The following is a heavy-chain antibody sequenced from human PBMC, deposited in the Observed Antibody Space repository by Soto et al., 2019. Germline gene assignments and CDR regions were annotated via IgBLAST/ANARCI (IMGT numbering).Heavy chain of an antibody. CDR1: GFTFSRYW. CDR3: ARDPYGDYYFDY. D-gene: IGHD4-17*01. J-gene: IGHJ4*02. CDR2: IKEDGSEK. V-gene: IGHV3-7*01. Sequence: EVQLVESGGGLVQPGGSLRLSCVASGFTFSRYWMSWVRQAPGKGLEWMANIKEDGSEKYYIDSVKGRFTISRDNAKNSLYLQMTSLRAEDTAVYYCARDPYGDYYFDYWGQGTLVTVSS.